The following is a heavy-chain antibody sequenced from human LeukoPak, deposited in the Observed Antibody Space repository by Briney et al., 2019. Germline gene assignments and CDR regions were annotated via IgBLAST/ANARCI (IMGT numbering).Heavy chain of an antibody. J-gene: IGHJ4*02. D-gene: IGHD2-21*01. Sequence: GGSLRLSCAASGFTFSDSAFHWVRQASGKGLEWVGRIRSKPNSYATAYTASVKGRFTISRDDSKNTAYLEMNSLNTEDTAMYYCTRHHIGETPFDYWGQGTPVTVSS. V-gene: IGHV3-73*01. CDR1: GFTFSDSA. CDR2: IRSKPNSYAT. CDR3: TRHHIGETPFDY.